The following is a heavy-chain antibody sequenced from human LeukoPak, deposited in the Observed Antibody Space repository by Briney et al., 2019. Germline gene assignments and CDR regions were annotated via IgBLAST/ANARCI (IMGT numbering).Heavy chain of an antibody. CDR2: VKQDGSEK. CDR1: GVTFSSYW. J-gene: IGHJ4*02. CDR3: ARINFYDFWTADY. D-gene: IGHD3-3*01. V-gene: IGHV3-7*01. Sequence: PGGSLRLSCAASGVTFSSYWMTWVRQAPGKGLEWVANVKQDGSEKYYVGSVKGRFTISRDNAKNSLYVQINNLRAEDTAVYYCARINFYDFWTADYWGQGTLVTVSS.